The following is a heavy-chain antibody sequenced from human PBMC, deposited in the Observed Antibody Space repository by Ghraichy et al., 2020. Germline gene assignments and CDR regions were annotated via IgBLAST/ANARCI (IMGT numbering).Heavy chain of an antibody. J-gene: IGHJ2*01. CDR3: ARPTPAAATDWYFDL. CDR1: GFTFSSYS. Sequence: GESLNISCAASGFTFSSYSMNWVRQAPGKGLEWVSSISSSGSYIYYADSVKGRFTISRDNAKNSLYLQMNSLRADDTAVYYVARPTPAAATDWYFDLWGRGTLVTVSS. D-gene: IGHD6-13*01. CDR2: ISSSGSYI. V-gene: IGHV3-21*01.